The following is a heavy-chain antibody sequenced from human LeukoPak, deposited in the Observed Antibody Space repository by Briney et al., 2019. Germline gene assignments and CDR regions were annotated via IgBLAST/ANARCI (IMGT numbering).Heavy chain of an antibody. D-gene: IGHD5/OR15-5a*01. CDR3: ARAGFYVVSPNPSYYYYYYMDV. Sequence: ASVKVSCKASGYTFTGYYMHWVRQAPGQGLEWMGWINPNSGGTNYAQKFQGRVTMTRDTSISTAYMELSRLRSDDTAVYYCARAGFYVVSPNPSYYYYYYMDVWGKGTTVTISS. CDR1: GYTFTGYY. J-gene: IGHJ6*03. V-gene: IGHV1-2*02. CDR2: INPNSGGT.